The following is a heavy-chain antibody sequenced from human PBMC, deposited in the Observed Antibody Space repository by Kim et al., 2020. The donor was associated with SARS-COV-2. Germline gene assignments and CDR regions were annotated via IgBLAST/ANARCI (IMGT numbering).Heavy chain of an antibody. CDR2: IYYSGST. J-gene: IGHJ4*02. CDR1: GGSISSYY. D-gene: IGHD5-12*01. V-gene: IGHV4-59*01. Sequence: SETLSLTCTVSGGSISSYYWSWIRQPPGKGLEWIGYIYYSGSTNYNPSLKSRVTIAVDTSKNQFSLKLSSVTAADTAVYYCARGYGGYVYYYWGQGTLVTVSS. CDR3: ARGYGGYVYYY.